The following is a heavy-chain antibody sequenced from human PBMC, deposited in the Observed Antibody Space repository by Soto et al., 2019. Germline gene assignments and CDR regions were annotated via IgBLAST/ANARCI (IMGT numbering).Heavy chain of an antibody. CDR2: IKQDGSAK. CDR3: ARAAVRDAYIGD. V-gene: IGHV3-7*01. J-gene: IGHJ4*02. CDR1: GFTFTSYW. Sequence: EVQLVESGGGLVQPGGSLRLSCAASGFTFTSYWMSWVRQAPGKGLEWVANIKQDGSAKNYVDSVKGRFTILRDNAKNSLYLQMNSLRAEATAVYYWARAAVRDAYIGDWGQGTLVTVSS. D-gene: IGHD3-3*01.